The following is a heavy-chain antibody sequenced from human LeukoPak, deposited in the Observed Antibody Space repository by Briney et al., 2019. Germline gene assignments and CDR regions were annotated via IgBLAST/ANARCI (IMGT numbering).Heavy chain of an antibody. V-gene: IGHV3-9*01. Sequence: GGSLRLSCAASGFTFDDYAMPWVRQAPGKGLEWVSGISWNSGHKGYADSVKGRFTISRDNAKNSLYLQMNSLRAEDTAVYYCAELGITMIGGVWGKGTTVTISS. D-gene: IGHD3-10*02. J-gene: IGHJ6*04. CDR3: AELGITMIGGV. CDR2: ISWNSGHK. CDR1: GFTFDDYA.